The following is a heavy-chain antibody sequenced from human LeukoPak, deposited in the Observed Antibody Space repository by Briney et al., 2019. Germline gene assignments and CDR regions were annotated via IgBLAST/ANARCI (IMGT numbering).Heavy chain of an antibody. CDR3: AKGTSFAVVTQGGNFGY. CDR1: GFTFSTYA. V-gene: IGHV3-23*01. Sequence: GGSLRLSCAASGFTFSTYAMNWVRQAPGKGLEWVSGISGSGGNTYYADSVKGRFTISRDNPKNTLYLQMNSLRAEDTAVYYCAKGTSFAVVTQGGNFGYWGQGTLVTVSS. J-gene: IGHJ4*02. D-gene: IGHD3-3*01. CDR2: ISGSGGNT.